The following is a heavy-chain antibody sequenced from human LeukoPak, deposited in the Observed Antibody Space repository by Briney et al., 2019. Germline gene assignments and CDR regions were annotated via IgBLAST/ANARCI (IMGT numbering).Heavy chain of an antibody. CDR1: GYTFTSYG. CDR3: ARCVYDILTGYSWCDAFDI. V-gene: IGHV1-18*01. Sequence: HRASVKVSCKASGYTFTSYGISWVRQAPGQGLEWMGWISAYNGNKNYAQKLQGRVTMTTDTYTSTAYMELRSLRSDDTAVYYCARCVYDILTGYSWCDAFDIWGQGTMVTVSS. CDR2: ISAYNGNK. D-gene: IGHD3-9*01. J-gene: IGHJ3*02.